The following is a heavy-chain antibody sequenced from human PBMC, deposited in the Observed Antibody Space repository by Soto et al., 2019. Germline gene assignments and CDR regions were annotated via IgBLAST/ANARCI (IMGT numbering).Heavy chain of an antibody. D-gene: IGHD3-10*01. CDR2: INPNSGGT. CDR3: ARGVLLWFGELFENWFDP. CDR1: GYTFTGYY. Sequence: GASVKVPCKASGYTFTGYYMHWVRQAPGQGLEWMGWINPNSGGTNYAQKFQGRVTMTRDTSISTAYMELSRLRSDDTAVYYCARGVLLWFGELFENWFDPWGQGTLVTVSS. V-gene: IGHV1-2*02. J-gene: IGHJ5*02.